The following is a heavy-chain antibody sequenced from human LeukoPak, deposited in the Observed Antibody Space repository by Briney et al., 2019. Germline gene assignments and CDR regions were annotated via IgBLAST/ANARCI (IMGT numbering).Heavy chain of an antibody. V-gene: IGHV3-48*03. J-gene: IGHJ4*02. CDR3: AKTTTGYSSGRFPGWPVDY. CDR2: ISDSGSTI. D-gene: IGHD6-19*01. CDR1: AFTFSSYE. Sequence: GGSLRLSCAASAFTFSSYEMNWVRQAPGKGLEWVSYISDSGSTIYYADSVKGRFTISRDNSKNTVYLQMNSLRAEDTAVYYCAKTTTGYSSGRFPGWPVDYWGQGTLVTVSS.